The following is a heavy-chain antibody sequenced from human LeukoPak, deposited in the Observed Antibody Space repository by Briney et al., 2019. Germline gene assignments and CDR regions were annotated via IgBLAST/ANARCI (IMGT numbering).Heavy chain of an antibody. CDR1: GFTFSSYA. Sequence: GGSLRLSCAASGFTFSSYAMHWVRQAPGKGLEWVAVISYDGSNKYYADSVKGRFTISRDNSKNTLYLQMNSLRAEGTAVYYCARDRLGGSYVGYYYYYGMDVWGQGTTVTVSS. J-gene: IGHJ6*02. D-gene: IGHD1-26*01. CDR3: ARDRLGGSYVGYYYYYGMDV. CDR2: ISYDGSNK. V-gene: IGHV3-30-3*01.